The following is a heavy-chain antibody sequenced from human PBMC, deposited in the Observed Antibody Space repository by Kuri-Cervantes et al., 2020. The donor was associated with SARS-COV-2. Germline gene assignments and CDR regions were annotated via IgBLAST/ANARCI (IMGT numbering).Heavy chain of an antibody. CDR2: IYYSGST. Sequence: SETLSLTCTVSGGSISSSSYYWGWIRQPPGKGLEWIGSIYYSGSTYYNPPLKSRVTISVDTSKNQFSLKLSSVTAADTAVYYCGRGPAAIITPYFDYWGQGTLVTVSS. D-gene: IGHD2-2*01. J-gene: IGHJ4*02. CDR3: GRGPAAIITPYFDY. V-gene: IGHV4-39*07. CDR1: GGSISSSSYY.